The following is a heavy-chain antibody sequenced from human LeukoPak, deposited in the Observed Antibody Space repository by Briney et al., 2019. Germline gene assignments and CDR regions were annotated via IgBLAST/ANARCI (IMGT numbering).Heavy chain of an antibody. CDR1: GLTFSSYA. CDR2: ISGSGGST. J-gene: IGHJ3*02. D-gene: IGHD5-12*01. V-gene: IGHV3-23*01. Sequence: GGSLRLSCAASGLTFSSYATSWVRQAPGKGLEWVSGISGSGGSTNYADSVKGRFTISRDNSKNTLYLQMNSLRAEDTAVYYCAKSGSWGGAFDIWGQGTMVTVSS. CDR3: AKSGSWGGAFDI.